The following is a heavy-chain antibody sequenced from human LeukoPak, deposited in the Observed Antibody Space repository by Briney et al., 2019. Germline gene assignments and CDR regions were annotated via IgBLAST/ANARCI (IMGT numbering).Heavy chain of an antibody. CDR2: IIPIFGTA. J-gene: IGHJ4*02. CDR1: GGTFSSYA. Sequence: GASVKVSCKASGGTFSSYAISWVRQAPGQGLEWMGGIIPIFGTANYAQKFQGRVTMTRDTSISTAYMELSRLRSDDTAVYYCARDLNWNGSVWGQGTLVTVSS. V-gene: IGHV1-69*05. CDR3: ARDLNWNGSV. D-gene: IGHD1-1*01.